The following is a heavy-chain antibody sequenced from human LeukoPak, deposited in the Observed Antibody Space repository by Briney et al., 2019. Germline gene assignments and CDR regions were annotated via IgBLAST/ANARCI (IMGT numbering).Heavy chain of an antibody. CDR1: GYTFTSYD. CDR2: MNPNSGNT. V-gene: IGHV1-8*03. CDR3: ARGGGPYYYYYYMDV. Sequence: ASVKVSCKASGYTFTSYDINWVRQATGQGLEWMGWMNPNSGNTGYAQKFQGRVTITRNTSISTAYMELSSLRSEDTAVYYCARGGGPYYYYYYMDVWGKGTTVTVSS. J-gene: IGHJ6*03.